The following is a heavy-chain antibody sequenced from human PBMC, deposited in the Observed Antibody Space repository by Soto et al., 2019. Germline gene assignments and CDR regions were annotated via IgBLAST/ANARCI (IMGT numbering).Heavy chain of an antibody. CDR3: ARDMRTYYYDSSGYWFDP. CDR2: INPNSGGT. CDR1: GYTFTGYY. Sequence: GASVKVSCKASGYTFTGYYMHWVRQAPGQGLEWMGWINPNSGGTNYAQKLQGRVTMTRDTSINTAYMELSRLRSDDTAVYYCARDMRTYYYDSSGYWFDPWGQGTLVTVSS. D-gene: IGHD3-22*01. V-gene: IGHV1-2*02. J-gene: IGHJ5*02.